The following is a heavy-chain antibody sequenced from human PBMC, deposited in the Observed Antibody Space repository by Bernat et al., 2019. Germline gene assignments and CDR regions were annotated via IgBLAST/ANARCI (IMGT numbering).Heavy chain of an antibody. CDR3: ARGGGRYCISTSCYGIDDYYGMDV. Sequence: QVQLVESGGGVVQPGRSLRLSCAASGFTFSSYAMHWVRQAPGKGLEWVAVISYDGSNKYYADSGKGRFTISRDNSKNKLYLQMNSLRAEDTAVYYCARGGGRYCISTSCYGIDDYYGMDVWGQGTTVTVSS. V-gene: IGHV3-30-3*01. D-gene: IGHD2-2*01. CDR2: ISYDGSNK. CDR1: GFTFSSYA. J-gene: IGHJ6*02.